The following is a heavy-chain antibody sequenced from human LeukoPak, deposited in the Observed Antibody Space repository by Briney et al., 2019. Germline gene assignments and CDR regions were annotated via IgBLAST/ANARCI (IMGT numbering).Heavy chain of an antibody. CDR3: ARDPYGSGDGYFDY. CDR2: IRYNGSKK. Sequence: GGSLRLSCAASGFTFSDHGMHWVRQAPGKGLEWVAIIRYNGSKKYYAESVKGRFTISRDNSKNTLYLQMSSLRAEDTGVYYCARDPYGSGDGYFDYWGQGTLVTVSS. J-gene: IGHJ4*02. V-gene: IGHV3-30*02. D-gene: IGHD3-10*01. CDR1: GFTFSDHG.